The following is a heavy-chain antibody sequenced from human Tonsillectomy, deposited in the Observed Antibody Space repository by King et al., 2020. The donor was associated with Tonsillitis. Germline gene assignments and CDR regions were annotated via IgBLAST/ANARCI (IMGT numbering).Heavy chain of an antibody. CDR2: IYHSGST. V-gene: IGHV4-4*02. CDR3: ARDLDIVVVVAATGGYFDL. J-gene: IGHJ2*01. CDR1: GGSISSSNW. D-gene: IGHD2-15*01. Sequence: VQLQESGPGLVKPSGTLSLTCAVSGGSISSSNWWSWVRQPPGKGLEWIGEIYHSGSTNYNPSLKSRVTISVDKSKNQFSLMLSSVTAADTAVYYCARDLDIVVVVAATGGYFDLWGRGTLVTVSS.